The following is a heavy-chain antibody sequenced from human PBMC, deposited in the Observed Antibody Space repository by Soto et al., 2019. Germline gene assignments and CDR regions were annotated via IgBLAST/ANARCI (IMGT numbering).Heavy chain of an antibody. CDR2: IYPGDSDT. J-gene: IGHJ6*02. CDR3: ARHSSNFRYYYYSMDV. Sequence: GESLKISCKGSGYTFTDYWIGWVRQLPGKGLEWMGIIYPGDSDTRYSPSFQGHVTITVDKCTSTAYLQWNTLKASDTAMYYCARHSSNFRYYYYSMDVWGRESTFTVSS. V-gene: IGHV5-51*01. CDR1: GYTFTDYW. D-gene: IGHD6-19*01.